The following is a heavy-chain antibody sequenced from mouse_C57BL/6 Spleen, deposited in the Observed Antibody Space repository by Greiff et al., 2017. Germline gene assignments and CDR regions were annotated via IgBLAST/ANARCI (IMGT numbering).Heavy chain of an antibody. J-gene: IGHJ4*01. CDR1: GFSLTSYG. V-gene: IGHV2-2*01. Sequence: VKLMESGPGLVQPSQSLSITCTVSGFSLTSYGVHWVRQSPGKGLEWLGVIWSGGSTDYNAAFISRLSISKDNSKSQVFFKMNSLQADDTAIYYCARKGWLSGYYYAMDYWGQGTSVTVSS. CDR3: ARKGWLSGYYYAMDY. D-gene: IGHD1-1*02. CDR2: IWSGGST.